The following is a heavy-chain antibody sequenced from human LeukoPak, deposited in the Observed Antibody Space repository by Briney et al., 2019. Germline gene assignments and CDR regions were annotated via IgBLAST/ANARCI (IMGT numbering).Heavy chain of an antibody. CDR1: GYSFTSYW. CDR2: IYPGDSDT. V-gene: IGHV5-51*01. Sequence: GESLKISCKGSGYSFTSYWIGWVRQMPGKGLEWMGIIYPGDSDTRYSPSFQGQVTISADKSISTAYLQWSSLKASDTAMYYCASGGGYYDIRDAFDIWGQGTMVTVSS. J-gene: IGHJ3*02. CDR3: ASGGGYYDIRDAFDI. D-gene: IGHD3-9*01.